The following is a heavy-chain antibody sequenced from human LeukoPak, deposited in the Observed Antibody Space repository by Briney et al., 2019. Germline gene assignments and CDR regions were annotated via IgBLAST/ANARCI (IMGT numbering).Heavy chain of an antibody. CDR1: GFTFSSYE. D-gene: IGHD3-3*01. CDR3: ARVSGVVLFDY. CDR2: ISSSGSTI. Sequence: PGGSLTLSCAASGFTFSSYEMNWVRQAPGKGLEWVSYISSSGSTIYYADSVKGRFTISSDSDKNSLYLQMNSLRAEDTAVYYCARVSGVVLFDYWGQGTLVTVSS. J-gene: IGHJ4*02. V-gene: IGHV3-48*03.